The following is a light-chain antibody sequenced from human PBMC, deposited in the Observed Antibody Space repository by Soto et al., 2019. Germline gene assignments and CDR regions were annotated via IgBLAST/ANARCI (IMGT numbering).Light chain of an antibody. CDR3: QQYNDYSPWT. CDR1: QSISSW. CDR2: AAS. V-gene: IGKV1-5*01. Sequence: DIQMTQSPSTLSASVGDRVTITCRASQSISSWLAWYQQKPGKAPKLLIYAASSLQSGVPSRFSGSGSGTDFTLTISSLQPDDFATYYCQQYNDYSPWTFGQGTKVDIK. J-gene: IGKJ1*01.